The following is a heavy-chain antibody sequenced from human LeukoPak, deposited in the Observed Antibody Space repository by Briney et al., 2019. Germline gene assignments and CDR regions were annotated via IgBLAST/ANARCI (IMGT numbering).Heavy chain of an antibody. V-gene: IGHV3-53*01. CDR2: IYSGGST. CDR1: GFTVSTNY. J-gene: IGHJ6*04. D-gene: IGHD2-21*01. CDR3: ARDHNCGGDCYSGMDV. Sequence: GGSLRLSCAASGFTVSTNYMSWVRQAPGKGLEWVSVIYSGGSTYYADSVKGRFAISRDNSKNTVYLQMNSLRAEDTAVYYCARDHNCGGDCYSGMDVWGKGITVTVSS.